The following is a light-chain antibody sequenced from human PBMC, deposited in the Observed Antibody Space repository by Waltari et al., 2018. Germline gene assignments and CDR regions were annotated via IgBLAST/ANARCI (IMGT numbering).Light chain of an antibody. J-gene: IGKJ4*01. CDR3: QQYDNLPLT. CDR1: QDIKNY. V-gene: IGKV1-33*01. Sequence: DIQMTQSPSSLSASVGDRVTITCQASQDIKNYLNWYQQKPGKAPKLLIYDASNLETGVPSRSSGSGSGTDFTFTISSLQPEDIATYFCQQYDNLPLTFGGGTKVDIK. CDR2: DAS.